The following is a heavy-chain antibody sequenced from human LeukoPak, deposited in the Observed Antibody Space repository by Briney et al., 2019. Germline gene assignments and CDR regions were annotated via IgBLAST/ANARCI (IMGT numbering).Heavy chain of an antibody. CDR3: ARTRKDWFDP. J-gene: IGHJ5*02. Sequence: GASVKVSCTASGYTFTSYDINWVRQATGHRLEWMGWMNPNSGNTGYAQKFQGRVTITRNTSISTAYMELSSLRSEDTAVYYCARTRKDWFDPWGRGTLVTVSS. CDR2: MNPNSGNT. CDR1: GYTFTSYD. V-gene: IGHV1-8*03.